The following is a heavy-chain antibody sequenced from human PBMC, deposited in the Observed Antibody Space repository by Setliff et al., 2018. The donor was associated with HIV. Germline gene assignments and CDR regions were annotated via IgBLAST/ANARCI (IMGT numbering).Heavy chain of an antibody. CDR3: ARGGDRMQIWSRFPFDI. Sequence: GASVKVSCKASGYTFSSYGISWVRQAPGQGFEWMGWINTNTGGPTYAQGFTRRFVFSLDPSVRTAYLQITGLKAEDTAVYYCARGGDRMQIWSRFPFDIWGQGTMVTVSS. CDR2: INTNTGGP. D-gene: IGHD3-10*01. V-gene: IGHV7-4-1*02. J-gene: IGHJ3*02. CDR1: GYTFSSYG.